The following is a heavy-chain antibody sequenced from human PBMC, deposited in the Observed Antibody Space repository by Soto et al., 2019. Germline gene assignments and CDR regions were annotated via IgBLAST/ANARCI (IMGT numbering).Heavy chain of an antibody. Sequence: EVQLVESGGSVIRPGGSLRLSCAASGFAFQNHGMAWVRQVPGKGLEGVAGISGSGVNAGYADSVKGRFTISRDNGDNSLCVEINNLCVEDTALYHCARKPHWQYWYFDLWGRGTLVTVSS. J-gene: IGHJ2*01. V-gene: IGHV3-20*01. CDR2: ISGSGVNA. CDR1: GFAFQNHG. D-gene: IGHD1-1*01. CDR3: ARKPHWQYWYFDL.